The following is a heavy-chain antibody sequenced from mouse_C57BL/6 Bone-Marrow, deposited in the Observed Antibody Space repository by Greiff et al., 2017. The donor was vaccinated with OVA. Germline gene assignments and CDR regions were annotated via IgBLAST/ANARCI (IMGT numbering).Heavy chain of an antibody. J-gene: IGHJ2*01. V-gene: IGHV5-9-1*02. CDR1: GFTFSSYA. CDR3: TRGGDYYYGSSYDFDY. D-gene: IGHD1-1*01. CDR2: ISSGGGYI. Sequence: EVQLVESGEGLVKPGGSLKLSCAASGFTFSSYAMSWVRQTPGQGLEWVGYISSGGGYIYYADTVKGRFTISRDKARNTLYLQMSSLKSEDTAMYYGTRGGDYYYGSSYDFDYWGQGTTLTVSS.